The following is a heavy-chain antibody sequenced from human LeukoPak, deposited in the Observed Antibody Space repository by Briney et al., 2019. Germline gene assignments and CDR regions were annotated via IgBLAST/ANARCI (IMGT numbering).Heavy chain of an antibody. CDR1: GFTFSSYA. CDR2: ISGSGGST. V-gene: IGHV3-23*01. J-gene: IGHJ4*02. Sequence: GGSLRLSCAASGFTFSSYAMSWVRQAPGKGLEWVSAISGSGGSTYHADSVKGRFTISRDNSKNTLYLQMNSLRAEDTAVYYCAKKLLWFGEVIDYWGQGTLVTVSS. CDR3: AKKLLWFGEVIDY. D-gene: IGHD3-10*01.